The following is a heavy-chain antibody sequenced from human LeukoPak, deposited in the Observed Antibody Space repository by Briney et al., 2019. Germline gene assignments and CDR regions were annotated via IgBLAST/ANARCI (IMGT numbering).Heavy chain of an antibody. CDR2: ISWNSGSI. CDR3: AKEGERGGFDY. V-gene: IGHV3-9*01. Sequence: GGSLRLSCAASGFTFDDYAMHWVRQAPGKGLEWVSGISWNSGSIGYADSVTGRFTISRDNAKNSLYLQMNSLRAEDTALYYCAKEGERGGFDYWGQGTLVTVSS. D-gene: IGHD4-23*01. J-gene: IGHJ4*02. CDR1: GFTFDDYA.